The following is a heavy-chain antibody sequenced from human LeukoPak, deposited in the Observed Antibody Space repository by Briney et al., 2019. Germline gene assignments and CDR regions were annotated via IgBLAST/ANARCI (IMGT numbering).Heavy chain of an antibody. D-gene: IGHD3-10*01. V-gene: IGHV3-53*01. Sequence: GGSLRLSCAASGFTFSNAWMSWVRQAPGKGLEWVSVIYSGGSTYYADSVKGRFTISRDNSKNTLYPQMNSLRAEDTAVYYCARGYYGSGSFDFDYWGQGTLVTVSS. J-gene: IGHJ4*02. CDR2: IYSGGST. CDR1: GFTFSNAW. CDR3: ARGYYGSGSFDFDY.